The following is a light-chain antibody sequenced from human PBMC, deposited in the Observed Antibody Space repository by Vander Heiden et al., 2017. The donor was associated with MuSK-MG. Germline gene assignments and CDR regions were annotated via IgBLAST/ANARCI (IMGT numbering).Light chain of an antibody. CDR2: DVS. J-gene: IGKJ5*01. CDR3: QQYDNLPRGIT. Sequence: DIHMPQSPSSLSASVGDRVTITCQASQDISNYLNWYQQKPGKAPKLLIYDVSNLETGVPSRFSGSGSGTDFTFTISSLQPEDTATYYCQQYDNLPRGITFGQGTRLEIK. V-gene: IGKV1-33*01. CDR1: QDISNY.